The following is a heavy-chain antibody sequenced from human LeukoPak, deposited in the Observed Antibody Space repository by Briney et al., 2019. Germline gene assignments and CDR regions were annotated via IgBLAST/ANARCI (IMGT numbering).Heavy chain of an antibody. CDR2: VYHDGGT. V-gene: IGHV4-4*02. Sequence: PSVTLSLTCGVSGGSDRSSKWRGWARQRPGTGLDGMGQVYHDGGTKCNASLKCRVTILVDKSKNKFSLKLSSVTAADTAVYFCASQYGSGHYHFDYWGQGTLVFVSP. CDR3: ASQYGSGHYHFDY. D-gene: IGHD3-10*01. CDR1: GGSDRSSKW. J-gene: IGHJ4*02.